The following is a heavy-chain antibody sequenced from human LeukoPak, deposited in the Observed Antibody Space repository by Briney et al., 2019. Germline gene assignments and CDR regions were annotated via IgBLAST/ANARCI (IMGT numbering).Heavy chain of an antibody. CDR1: GFTFSSYS. V-gene: IGHV3-21*01. CDR3: ARGLRFLEWSGFDP. D-gene: IGHD3-3*01. Sequence: GGSLRLSCAASGFTFSSYSMNWVRQAPGKGLEWVPSISSSSSYIYYADSVKGRFTISRDNAKNSLYLQMNSLRAEDTAVYYCARGLRFLEWSGFDPWGQGTLVTVSS. CDR2: ISSSSSYI. J-gene: IGHJ5*02.